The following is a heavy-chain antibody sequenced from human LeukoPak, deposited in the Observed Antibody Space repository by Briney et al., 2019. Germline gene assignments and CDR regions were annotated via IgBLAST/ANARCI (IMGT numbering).Heavy chain of an antibody. CDR1: GFTFDDYA. D-gene: IGHD6-13*01. CDR2: ISWNSGSI. J-gene: IGHJ4*02. CDR3: AKDIGVAAAGTVPDY. V-gene: IGHV3-9*01. Sequence: PGGSLRLSCAASGFTFDDYAMHWVRQAPGKGLEWVSGISWNSGSIGYADSVKGRFTISRDNAKNSLYLQMNSLRAEDTALYYCAKDIGVAAAGTVPDYWGQGTLVTVSS.